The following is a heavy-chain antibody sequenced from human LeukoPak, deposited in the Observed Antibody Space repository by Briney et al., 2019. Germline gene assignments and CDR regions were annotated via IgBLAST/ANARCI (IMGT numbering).Heavy chain of an antibody. CDR1: GFTFSSYA. CDR2: ISGSGGRT. D-gene: IGHD3-3*01. CDR3: AKEPTSSGWFDP. Sequence: GGSLRLSCAASGFTFSSYAMSWVRQAPGKGLEWVSAISGSGGRTYYTDYVKGRFTISRDNSKNTLYLQISSLRADDTAVYLCAKEPTSSGWFDPWGQGTLVTVSS. J-gene: IGHJ5*02. V-gene: IGHV3-23*01.